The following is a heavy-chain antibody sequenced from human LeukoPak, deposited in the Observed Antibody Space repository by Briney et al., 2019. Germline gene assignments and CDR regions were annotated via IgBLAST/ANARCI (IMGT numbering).Heavy chain of an antibody. CDR1: GGSISSYY. CDR3: ARAGGSYLQPDY. Sequence: SETLSLTCTVSGGSISSYYWSWIRQPPGKGLEWIGYIYYSGSTNYNPSLKSRVTISVDTSKNQFSLKLSSVTAADTAVYYCARAGGSYLQPDYWGQGTLVTVSS. CDR2: IYYSGST. V-gene: IGHV4-59*12. D-gene: IGHD1-26*01. J-gene: IGHJ4*02.